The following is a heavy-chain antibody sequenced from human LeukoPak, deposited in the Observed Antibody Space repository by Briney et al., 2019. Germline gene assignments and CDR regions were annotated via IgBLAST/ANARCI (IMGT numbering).Heavy chain of an antibody. CDR3: ARGGITMVRGVIISPYYYMDV. V-gene: IGHV3-48*01. CDR2: ISSGGSTI. J-gene: IGHJ6*03. CDR1: GFTFSSYS. D-gene: IGHD3-10*01. Sequence: GGSLRLSCAASGFTFSSYSMNWVRQAPGKGLEWVSYISSGGSTIYYADSVKGRFTISRDNAKNSLFLQMNSLRAEDTAVYYCARGGITMVRGVIISPYYYMDVWGKGTTVTISS.